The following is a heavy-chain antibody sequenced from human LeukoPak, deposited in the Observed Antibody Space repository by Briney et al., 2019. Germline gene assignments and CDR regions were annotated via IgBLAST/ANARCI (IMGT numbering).Heavy chain of an antibody. V-gene: IGHV1-3*01. CDR2: INAGNGNT. CDR1: GYTFTSYA. Sequence: ASVKVSCKASGYTFTSYAMHWVRQAPRQRLEWMGWINAGNGNTKYSQKFQGRVTITRDTSASTAYMELSSLRSEDTAVYYCARDNVVAATPFDYWGQGTLVTVSS. CDR3: ARDNVVAATPFDY. D-gene: IGHD2-15*01. J-gene: IGHJ4*02.